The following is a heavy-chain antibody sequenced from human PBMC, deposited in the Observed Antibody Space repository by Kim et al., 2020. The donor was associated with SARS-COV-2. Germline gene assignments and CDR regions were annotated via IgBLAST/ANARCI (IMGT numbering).Heavy chain of an antibody. D-gene: IGHD1-1*01. CDR3: ARYLSGSYYFGLDV. CDR2: ISTGGDTT. CDR1: GFTFTNYV. J-gene: IGHJ6*02. Sequence: GGSLRLSCLASGFTFTNYVMNWVRQAPGKGLEWVSAISTGGDTTYYADFVRGRFTASRDNSKSTLYLQMNSLRAEDTAVYYCARYLSGSYYFGLDVWGQGTTVTVSS. V-gene: IGHV3-23*01.